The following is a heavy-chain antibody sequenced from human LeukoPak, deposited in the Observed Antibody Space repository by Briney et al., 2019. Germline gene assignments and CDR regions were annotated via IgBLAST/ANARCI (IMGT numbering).Heavy chain of an antibody. V-gene: IGHV4-30-2*01. D-gene: IGHD1-26*01. Sequence: SETLSLTCTVSGGSISSGGYYWSWIRQPPGKGLEWIGYIYHSGSTYYNPSLKSRVTISVDRSKNQFSLKLSSVTAADTAVYYCASFLWELYYFDYWGQGTLVTVSS. CDR1: GGSISSGGYY. J-gene: IGHJ4*02. CDR3: ASFLWELYYFDY. CDR2: IYHSGST.